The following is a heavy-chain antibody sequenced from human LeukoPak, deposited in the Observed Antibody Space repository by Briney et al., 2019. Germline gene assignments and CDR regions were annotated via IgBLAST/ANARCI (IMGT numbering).Heavy chain of an antibody. CDR3: ASTYYDYVWGSYRYTFAFDI. J-gene: IGHJ3*02. V-gene: IGHV5-51*01. D-gene: IGHD3-16*02. CDR2: IYPGDSDT. CDR1: GYSFTSYW. Sequence: GESLKISCKGSGYSFTSYWIGWVRQMPGKGLEWMGIIYPGDSDTRYSPSFQGQVTISADKSISTAYLQWSSLKASDTAMYYCASTYYDYVWGSYRYTFAFDIWGQGTMVTVSS.